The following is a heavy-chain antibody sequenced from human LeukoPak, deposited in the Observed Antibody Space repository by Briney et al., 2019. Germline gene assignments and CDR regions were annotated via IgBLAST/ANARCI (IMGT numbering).Heavy chain of an antibody. D-gene: IGHD3-22*01. CDR3: ARDFRSSGDDLDY. CDR1: GFTFSIYR. CDR2: ISSSSSTI. J-gene: IGHJ4*02. V-gene: IGHV3-48*01. Sequence: PGGSLRLSCAASGFTFSIYRMNWVRQAPGKGLEWVSYISSSSSTIYYADSVKGRFTTSRDNAKNSLYLQMDSLRAEDTAVYYCARDFRSSGDDLDYWGQGTLVTVSS.